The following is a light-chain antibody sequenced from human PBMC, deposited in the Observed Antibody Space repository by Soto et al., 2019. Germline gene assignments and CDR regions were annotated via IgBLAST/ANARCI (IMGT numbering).Light chain of an antibody. CDR1: QSVSSN. CDR3: QQYNIWPPIT. CDR2: GAY. Sequence: EIVMTQSPATLSVSPGEIATLSFSASQSVSSNLAWYQQKPGQAPRLLIYGAYTRAAGVPARFSGSGSGTEFTLTITSLQSEDIALYYCQQYNIWPPITFGQGTKVDIK. J-gene: IGKJ1*01. V-gene: IGKV3-15*01.